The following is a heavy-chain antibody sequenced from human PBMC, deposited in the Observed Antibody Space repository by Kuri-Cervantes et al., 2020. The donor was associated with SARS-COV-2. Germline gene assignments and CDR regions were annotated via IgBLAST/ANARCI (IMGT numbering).Heavy chain of an antibody. CDR3: ASWRNFDYGDYANYYYYGMDV. Sequence: GESLKISCAASGFSFYNYVMSWVRQAPGKGLEWVSYISSSSSTIYYADSVKGRFTISRDNAKNSLYLQMNSLRDEDTAVYYCASWRNFDYGDYANYYYYGMDVWGQGTTVTVSS. CDR1: GFSFYNYV. CDR2: ISSSSSTI. D-gene: IGHD4-17*01. J-gene: IGHJ6*02. V-gene: IGHV3-48*02.